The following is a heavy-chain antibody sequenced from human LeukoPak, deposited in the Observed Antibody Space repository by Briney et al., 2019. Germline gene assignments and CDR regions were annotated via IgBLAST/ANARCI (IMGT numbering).Heavy chain of an antibody. CDR3: ARYGSGYDLIDY. D-gene: IGHD5-12*01. Sequence: GGSLRLSCAASGLTFSSYATSWVRQAPGKGLEWVSAISGSSGHTYYADSVKGRFTIFRDNAKNTLNLQMNSLRAEDTAVYYCARYGSGYDLIDYWGQGTLVTVSS. V-gene: IGHV3-23*01. CDR1: GLTFSSYA. J-gene: IGHJ4*02. CDR2: ISGSSGHT.